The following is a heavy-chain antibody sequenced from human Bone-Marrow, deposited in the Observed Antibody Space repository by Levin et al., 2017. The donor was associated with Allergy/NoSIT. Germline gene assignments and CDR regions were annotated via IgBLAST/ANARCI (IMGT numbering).Heavy chain of an antibody. CDR2: INPRDSDT. V-gene: IGHV5-51*01. CDR1: GYSFTTYW. J-gene: IGHJ4*02. CDR3: ARSHAPIEVRPYHY. D-gene: IGHD6-6*01. Sequence: PGGSLRLSCKGSGYSFTTYWIVWVRQMPGKGLEWMGIINPRDSDTRYSPSFEGQVTISADTSVNTAYLQWRSLRASDTGIYYCARSHAPIEVRPYHYWGQGTLVTVSS.